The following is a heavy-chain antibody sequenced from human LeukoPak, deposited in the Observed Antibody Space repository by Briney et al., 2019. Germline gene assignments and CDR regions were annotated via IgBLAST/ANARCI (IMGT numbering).Heavy chain of an antibody. V-gene: IGHV3-53*01. D-gene: IGHD5-18*01. J-gene: IGHJ4*02. CDR3: ARARGYSYGPFLGY. CDR1: GFTVSSNY. CDR2: IYSGGST. Sequence: GGSLRLSCAASGFTVSSNYMSWVRQAPGKGLEWVSLIYSGGSTYYADSVKGRFTISRDNSKNSLYLQMNSLRAEDTAVYYCARARGYSYGPFLGYWGQGTLVTVSS.